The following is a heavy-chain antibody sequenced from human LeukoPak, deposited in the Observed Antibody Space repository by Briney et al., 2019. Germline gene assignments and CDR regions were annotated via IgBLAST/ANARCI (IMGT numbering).Heavy chain of an antibody. CDR2: IVVGSGNT. V-gene: IGHV1-58*01. J-gene: IGHJ4*02. CDR1: GFTFTSSA. Sequence: SVKVSCKASGFTFTSSAVQWVRQARGQRLEWIGWIVVGSGNTNYAQKFQERVTMTTDTSTSTTYMELRSLRSDDTAVYYCARQKKQTTAIDYWGQGTLVTVSS. D-gene: IGHD6-25*01. CDR3: ARQKKQTTAIDY.